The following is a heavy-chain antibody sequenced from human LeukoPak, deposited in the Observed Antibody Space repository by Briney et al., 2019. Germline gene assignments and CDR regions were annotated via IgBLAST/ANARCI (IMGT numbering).Heavy chain of an antibody. CDR3: ARGGDAAGHYYGMDV. D-gene: IGHD3-10*01. J-gene: IGHJ6*02. Sequence: GGSLRPSCAASGFTFSSYAMHWVRQAPGKGLEWVAVISYDGSNKYYADSVKGRFTISRDNSKNTVYLQMNSLRAEDTAVYYCARGGDAAGHYYGMDVWGQGTTVTVSS. CDR1: GFTFSSYA. CDR2: ISYDGSNK. V-gene: IGHV3-30-3*01.